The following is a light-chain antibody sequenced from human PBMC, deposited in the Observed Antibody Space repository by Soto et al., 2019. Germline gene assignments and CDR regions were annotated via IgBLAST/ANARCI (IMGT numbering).Light chain of an antibody. CDR2: GAS. CDR3: QHFGGTTFT. Sequence: PGEGAPLSCRAIQSVSSSYIAWYQQRPGQTPSLLIYGASTRATGIPDRFSGSGSGTHFTLTISRLEPGDFAVYYCQHFGGTTFTFGQGTRLEIK. CDR1: QSVSSSY. J-gene: IGKJ5*01. V-gene: IGKV3-20*01.